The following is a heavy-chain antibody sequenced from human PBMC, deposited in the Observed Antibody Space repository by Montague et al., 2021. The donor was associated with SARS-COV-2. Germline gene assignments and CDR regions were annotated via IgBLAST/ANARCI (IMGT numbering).Heavy chain of an antibody. CDR3: ARANGYYFDY. D-gene: IGHD2-8*01. CDR2: INHSGST. V-gene: IGHV4-34*01. J-gene: IGHJ4*02. CDR1: GGSMSGYN. Sequence: SETLSLTCNVAGGSMSGYNWSWIRQPPGKGLEWIGEINHSGSTNYNPSLKSRVTISVDTSKNQFSLKLSSVTTADTAVYYCARANGYYFDYWGQGTLVTVSS.